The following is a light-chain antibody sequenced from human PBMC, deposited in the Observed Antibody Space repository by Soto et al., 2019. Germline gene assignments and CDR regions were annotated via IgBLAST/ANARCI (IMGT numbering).Light chain of an antibody. CDR3: QQYGSSPA. Sequence: EIVLTQSPGTLSLSPGERATLSCRASQSVSSSYLAWYQQKPGQAPRLLIYGASTRATGIPDMFRGSGSGTDFTLTISRLEPEDLAVYYCQQYGSSPAFGGGTKVEIK. CDR1: QSVSSSY. CDR2: GAS. V-gene: IGKV3-20*01. J-gene: IGKJ4*01.